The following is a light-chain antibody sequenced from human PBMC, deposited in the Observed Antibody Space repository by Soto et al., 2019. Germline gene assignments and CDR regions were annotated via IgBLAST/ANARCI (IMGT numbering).Light chain of an antibody. Sequence: AIQVTQSPSSLSASVGDSVTITCRTSQGIRSALGWYQQKPGKVPKLLIYAASTLRSGVPSRFSGSGSGRDSTLTISSLQPEDFATYYCLLDYSYFWAFGQGTKVEVK. CDR1: QGIRSA. V-gene: IGKV1-6*01. CDR2: AAS. J-gene: IGKJ1*01. CDR3: LLDYSYFWA.